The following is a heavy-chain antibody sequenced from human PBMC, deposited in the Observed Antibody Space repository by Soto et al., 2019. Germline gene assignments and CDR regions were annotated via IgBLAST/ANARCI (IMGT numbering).Heavy chain of an antibody. CDR2: IYYSGST. CDR3: ARLGYCSSTSCYVLILDY. Sequence: PSETLSLTCTVSGDSISSYYWSWIRQPPGKGLEWIGYIYYSGSTNYNPSLKSRVTISVDTSKNQFSLKLSSVTAADTAVYYCARLGYCSSTSCYVLILDYWGQGTLVTVS. D-gene: IGHD2-2*01. V-gene: IGHV4-59*01. CDR1: GDSISSYY. J-gene: IGHJ4*02.